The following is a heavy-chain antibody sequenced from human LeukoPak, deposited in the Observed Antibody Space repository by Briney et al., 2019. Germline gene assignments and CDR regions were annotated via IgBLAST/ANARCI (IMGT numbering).Heavy chain of an antibody. D-gene: IGHD3-3*01. CDR2: ISNDGRNK. Sequence: PGTSLRLSCEAPGFTFSSYALHWVRLAPGKGLEWVASISNDGRNKYDADSVKGRFTISRDNSKNTLYLQMNSLRAEDTAVYYCARDRWSGYSYGMDVWGQGTTVTVSS. V-gene: IGHV3-30*14. CDR1: GFTFSSYA. J-gene: IGHJ6*02. CDR3: ARDRWSGYSYGMDV.